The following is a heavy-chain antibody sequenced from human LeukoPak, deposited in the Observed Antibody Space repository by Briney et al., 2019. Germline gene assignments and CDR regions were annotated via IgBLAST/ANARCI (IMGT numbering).Heavy chain of an antibody. CDR1: GFTFSNYA. D-gene: IGHD3-9*01. CDR3: SKWGDYDVLTGYYVSDY. CDR2: ITGSGGNT. Sequence: GASLRLSCAASGFTFSNYAMSWVRQAPGKGLEWVSAITGSGGNTYYADSVKGRFTISRDNSKNTVFLQMNSLRAEDTAVYYCSKWGDYDVLTGYYVSDYWGQGTLVTVSS. V-gene: IGHV3-23*01. J-gene: IGHJ4*02.